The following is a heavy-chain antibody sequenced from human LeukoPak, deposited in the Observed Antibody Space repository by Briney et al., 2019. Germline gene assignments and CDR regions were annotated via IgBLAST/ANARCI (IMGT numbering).Heavy chain of an antibody. D-gene: IGHD6-6*01. CDR1: GYTVASYD. CDR2: MIPNSGNT. Sequence: ASVKVSCKAAGYTVASYDINWVRQATGQRVKWRGWMIPNSGNTGYAQKFPGRVTTTTNTSISTAYMQLSSLRPEDTAVYYCAREYSSSGLYYYYMDVWGKGTTVTVSS. J-gene: IGHJ6*03. CDR3: AREYSSSGLYYYYMDV. V-gene: IGHV1-8*01.